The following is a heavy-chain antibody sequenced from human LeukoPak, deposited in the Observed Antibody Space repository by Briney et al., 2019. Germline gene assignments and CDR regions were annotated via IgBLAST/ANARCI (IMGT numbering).Heavy chain of an antibody. D-gene: IGHD3-10*01. Sequence: ASVTVSFTASGYAFTVYYIHWVRQAPGQGLEWMGRINPNSGGTNYAQNFQGRVTMTRDTSISTAYMELTRLRSDDTAVYYCAREKYDGKSWDSWGQGTLVTVSS. J-gene: IGHJ4*02. CDR3: AREKYDGKSWDS. CDR2: INPNSGGT. CDR1: GYAFTVYY. V-gene: IGHV1-2*06.